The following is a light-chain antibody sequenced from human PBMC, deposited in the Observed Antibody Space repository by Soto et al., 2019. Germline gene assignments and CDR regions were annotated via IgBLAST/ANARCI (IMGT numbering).Light chain of an antibody. CDR2: QDT. Sequence: SYELTQPPSVSVSPGQTASITCSGDNLGDKYACWYQQKPGQSPVLVIYQDTKRPSGIPERFSGSNSGNTATLTISGTQAIDEADYYCQAWDSTRYVFGTGNKVTVL. CDR3: QAWDSTRYV. J-gene: IGLJ1*01. V-gene: IGLV3-1*01. CDR1: NLGDKY.